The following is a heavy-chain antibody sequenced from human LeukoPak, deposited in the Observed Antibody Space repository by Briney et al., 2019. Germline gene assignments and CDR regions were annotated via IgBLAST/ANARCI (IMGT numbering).Heavy chain of an antibody. Sequence: GRSLRLSCAASGSTFDDYAMHWARQAPGEGLEWVSGISWNSGSIGYADSVKGRFTISRDNAKNSLYLQMNSLRAEDTALYYCAKDNGLRSVFDYWGQGTLVTVSS. J-gene: IGHJ4*02. V-gene: IGHV3-9*01. CDR2: ISWNSGSI. D-gene: IGHD2-15*01. CDR1: GSTFDDYA. CDR3: AKDNGLRSVFDY.